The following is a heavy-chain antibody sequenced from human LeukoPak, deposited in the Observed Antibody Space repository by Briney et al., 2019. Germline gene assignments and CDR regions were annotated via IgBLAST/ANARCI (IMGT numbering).Heavy chain of an antibody. CDR1: GFTVSSNY. Sequence: PGGSLRLSCAASGFTVSSNYMNWVRQAPGTGLEWVAVMYSGGSTYYADSVKGRFTISRDNSKNTLFLQMNSLRDEDTAVYYCARDDGGNLAFDIWGPGTRVTVSS. J-gene: IGHJ3*02. CDR2: MYSGGST. V-gene: IGHV3-53*01. D-gene: IGHD4-23*01. CDR3: ARDDGGNLAFDI.